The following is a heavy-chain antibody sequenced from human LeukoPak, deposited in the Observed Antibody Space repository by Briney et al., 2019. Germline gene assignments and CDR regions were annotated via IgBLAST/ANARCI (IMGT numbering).Heavy chain of an antibody. D-gene: IGHD2-2*01. CDR2: IYYSGST. CDR1: GGSISSGGYY. Sequence: SETLSLTCTVSGGSISSGGYYWSWIRQPPGQGLEWIGYIYYSGSTNYNPSLKSRVTISVDTSKNQFSLKLSSVTAADTAVYYCARRLPAAQNNWFDPWGQGTLVTVSS. CDR3: ARRLPAAQNNWFDP. J-gene: IGHJ5*02. V-gene: IGHV4-61*08.